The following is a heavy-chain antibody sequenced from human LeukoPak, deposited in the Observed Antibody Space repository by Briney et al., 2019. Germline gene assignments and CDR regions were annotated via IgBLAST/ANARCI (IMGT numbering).Heavy chain of an antibody. V-gene: IGHV3-23*01. J-gene: IGHJ4*02. CDR3: AKTAAGYSSGHYPGWPVDY. CDR2: IFGSGGSA. Sequence: GGSLRLSCAASGFTFNSYAMYWVRQAPGKGLEWVSGIFGSGGSAHYADSVKGRFAISRDNSKNRVYLQMNSLRAEDTAVYYCAKTAAGYSSGHYPGWPVDYWGQGTLVTVSS. D-gene: IGHD6-19*01. CDR1: GFTFNSYA.